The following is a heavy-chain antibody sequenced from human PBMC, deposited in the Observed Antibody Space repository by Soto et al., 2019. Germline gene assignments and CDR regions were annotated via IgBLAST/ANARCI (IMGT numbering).Heavy chain of an antibody. Sequence: GESLKIACKGSGYYFPSYWIGWVRQMPGKGLEWMGIFYPGDSDTRYSPSFQGQVTISADRSISTAYLQWSSLKPSDTAMYYCARQGNGAEGFDYWGQGTLVTVSS. CDR3: ARQGNGAEGFDY. CDR2: FYPGDSDT. CDR1: GYYFPSYW. J-gene: IGHJ4*02. V-gene: IGHV5-51*01. D-gene: IGHD4-17*01.